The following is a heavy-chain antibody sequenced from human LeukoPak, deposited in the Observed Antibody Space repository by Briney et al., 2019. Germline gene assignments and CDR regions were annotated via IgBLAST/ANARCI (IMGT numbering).Heavy chain of an antibody. Sequence: ASVKVSCKASGYTFTSYYIHWVRQAPGQGLEWMGIINPSGGSTSYAQKFQGRVTMTRDTSTSTVYMELSSLRSEDTAVYYCARGDSSGSYGYYFDYWGQGTLVTVSS. CDR2: INPSGGST. V-gene: IGHV1-46*01. CDR3: ARGDSSGSYGYYFDY. CDR1: GYTFTSYY. D-gene: IGHD1-26*01. J-gene: IGHJ4*02.